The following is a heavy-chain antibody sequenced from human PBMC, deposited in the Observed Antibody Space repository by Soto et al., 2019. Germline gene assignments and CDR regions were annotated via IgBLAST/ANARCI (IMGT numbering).Heavy chain of an antibody. J-gene: IGHJ6*02. CDR3: ARDDGSSWYGEYGMDV. CDR2: ISSSSSTI. D-gene: IGHD6-13*01. CDR1: GFTFSSYS. Sequence: PGESLRLSCAASGFTFSSYSMNWVRQAPGKGLEWVSYISSSSSTIYYADSVKGRFTISRDNAKNSLYLQMNSLRDEDTAVYYCARDDGSSWYGEYGMDVWGQGTTVTVSS. V-gene: IGHV3-48*02.